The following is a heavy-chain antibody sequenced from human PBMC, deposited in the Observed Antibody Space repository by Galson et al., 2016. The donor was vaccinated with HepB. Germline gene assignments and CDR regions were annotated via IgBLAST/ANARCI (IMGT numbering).Heavy chain of an antibody. CDR3: AKDSISADGVWDFDY. CDR2: IAGSGWHI. D-gene: IGHD3-3*01. Sequence: SLRLSCAGSGFTFTPYSMSWVRQAPGKGLEWVSDIAGSGWHINYEESVKGRFTISRDNSRSTLFLQMNSLRVEDTAIYYCAKDSISADGVWDFDYWGQGVLVTVSS. V-gene: IGHV3-23*01. J-gene: IGHJ4*02. CDR1: GFTFTPYS.